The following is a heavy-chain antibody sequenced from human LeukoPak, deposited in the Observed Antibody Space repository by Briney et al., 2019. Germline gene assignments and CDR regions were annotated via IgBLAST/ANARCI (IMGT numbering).Heavy chain of an antibody. V-gene: IGHV4-39*01. Sequence: PSETLSLTCTVSGGSVSNSNYCWGWIRQPPGKQLEWIGSIDYSGSPLYNPSLKSRVTISVDTSKNQFSLKLSSVTAADTAVYYCARPLDCNYGGTAFDIRGQGTMVTVSS. CDR2: IDYSGSP. J-gene: IGHJ3*02. CDR3: ARPLDCNYGGTAFDI. CDR1: GGSVSNSNYC. D-gene: IGHD4-23*01.